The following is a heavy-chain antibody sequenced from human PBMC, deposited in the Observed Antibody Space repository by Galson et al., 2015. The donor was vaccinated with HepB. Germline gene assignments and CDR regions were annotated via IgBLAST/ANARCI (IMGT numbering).Heavy chain of an antibody. CDR1: GYTFTSYD. D-gene: IGHD4-17*01. Sequence: SVKVSCKASGYTFTSYDINWVRQATGQGLEWMGWMNPNSGNTGYAQKFQGRVTMTRNTSISTAYMELSSLRSEDTAVYYCARGSRYDGDPGAYMDVWGKGTTVTVSS. CDR2: MNPNSGNT. J-gene: IGHJ6*03. CDR3: ARGSRYDGDPGAYMDV. V-gene: IGHV1-8*01.